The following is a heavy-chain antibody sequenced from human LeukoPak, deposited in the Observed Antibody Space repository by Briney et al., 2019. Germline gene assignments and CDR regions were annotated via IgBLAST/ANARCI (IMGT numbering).Heavy chain of an antibody. V-gene: IGHV4-59*08. CDR2: IYYSGST. Sequence: DPSETLSLTCTVSGGSISSYYWSWIRQPPGKGLEWIGYIYYSGSTNYNPSLKSRVTISVDTSKNQFSLKLSSVTAADTAVYYCARYKQWLAPSDAFDIWGQGTMVTVSS. D-gene: IGHD6-19*01. J-gene: IGHJ3*02. CDR3: ARYKQWLAPSDAFDI. CDR1: GGSISSYY.